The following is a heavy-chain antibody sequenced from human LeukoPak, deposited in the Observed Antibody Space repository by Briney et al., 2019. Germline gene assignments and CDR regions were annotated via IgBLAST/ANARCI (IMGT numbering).Heavy chain of an antibody. D-gene: IGHD4/OR15-4a*01. Sequence: GGSLRLSCAASGFTFSSYAMSWVRQAPGKGLEWVSSISGSGGSTYYADSVKGRFTISRDNSKNTLYLQMNSLRAEDTAVYYCARRAGAYSHPYDYWGQGTLVTVSS. CDR1: GFTFSSYA. CDR2: ISGSGGST. CDR3: ARRAGAYSHPYDY. V-gene: IGHV3-23*01. J-gene: IGHJ4*02.